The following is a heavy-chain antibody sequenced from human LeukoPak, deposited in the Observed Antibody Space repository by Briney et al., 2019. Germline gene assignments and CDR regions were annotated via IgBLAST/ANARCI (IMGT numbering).Heavy chain of an antibody. CDR2: IIPIFGTA. D-gene: IGHD6-19*01. V-gene: IGHV1-69*13. CDR3: ARAEYSSGWGYYYGMDV. Sequence: ASVTVSFKASGGTFISYAISWVRQAPGQGLEWMGGIIPIFGTANYAQKFQGRVTITADESTSTAYMELSSLRSEDTAVYYCARAEYSSGWGYYYGMDVWGQGTTVTVSS. CDR1: GGTFISYA. J-gene: IGHJ6*02.